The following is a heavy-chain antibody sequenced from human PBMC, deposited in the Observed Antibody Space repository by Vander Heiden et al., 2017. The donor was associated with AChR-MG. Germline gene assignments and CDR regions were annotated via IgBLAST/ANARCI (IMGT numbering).Heavy chain of an antibody. J-gene: IGHJ6*02. Sequence: EVQLVESGGGLVQPGGSLRLPCPAAGVTFSSYTRSWAGQVPGKGLEWVSYISSSSSTIYYADSVKGRFTISRDNAKNSRYLQMNSLRDEDTAVYYCARDDIVVVPAAKGSYYYYGMDVWGQGTTVTVSS. V-gene: IGHV3-48*02. CDR1: GVTFSSYT. CDR3: ARDDIVVVPAAKGSYYYYGMDV. D-gene: IGHD2-2*01. CDR2: ISSSSSTI.